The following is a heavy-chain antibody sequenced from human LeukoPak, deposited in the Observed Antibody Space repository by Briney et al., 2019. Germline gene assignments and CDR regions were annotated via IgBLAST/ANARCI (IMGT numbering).Heavy chain of an antibody. D-gene: IGHD2-2*01. Sequence: PGGSLRLSCAASGFTVSSNYMGWVRQAPGKGLEWVSAISGSGGSTYYADSVKGRFTISRDNSKNTLYLQMNSLRAEDTAVYYCAKDPSLRSPVVYYYFDYWGQGALVTVSS. V-gene: IGHV3-23*01. CDR2: ISGSGGST. J-gene: IGHJ4*02. CDR3: AKDPSLRSPVVYYYFDY. CDR1: GFTVSSNY.